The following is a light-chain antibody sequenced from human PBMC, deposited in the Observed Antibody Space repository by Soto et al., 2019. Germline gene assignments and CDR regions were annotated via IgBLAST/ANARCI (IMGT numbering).Light chain of an antibody. CDR1: QNINKW. Sequence: DIQLTQSPSTLSASVGDRVSITCRASQNINKWLAWYQQKPGKAPKLLIYTVSNLETGVPSRFSGSGSGTEFTLTINSLQPDDFATYYCLQYSNFPRTLGQGTNLEIK. CDR3: LQYSNFPRT. J-gene: IGKJ2*01. V-gene: IGKV1-5*03. CDR2: TVS.